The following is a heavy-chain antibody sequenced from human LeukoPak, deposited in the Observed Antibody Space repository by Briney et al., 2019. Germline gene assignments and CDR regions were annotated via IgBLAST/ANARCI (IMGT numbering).Heavy chain of an antibody. Sequence: ASVKVSCKASGYTFTGYYMHWVRQAPGQGLEWMGIINPSGGSTSYAQKFQGRVTMTRDMSTSTVYMELSSLRSEDTAVYYCARDLIVLMVYAHTRGAFDIWGQGTMVTVSS. D-gene: IGHD2-8*01. CDR3: ARDLIVLMVYAHTRGAFDI. CDR2: INPSGGST. J-gene: IGHJ3*02. CDR1: GYTFTGYY. V-gene: IGHV1-46*01.